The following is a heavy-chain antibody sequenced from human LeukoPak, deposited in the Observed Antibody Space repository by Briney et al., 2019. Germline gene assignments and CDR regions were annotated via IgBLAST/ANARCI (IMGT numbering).Heavy chain of an antibody. J-gene: IGHJ4*02. CDR3: ARFLGIRSGYSYGYYFDY. V-gene: IGHV3-21*01. D-gene: IGHD5-18*01. CDR2: ISSSSSYI. Sequence: PGRSLRLSCAASGFTFSSYSMNWVRQAPGKGLEWVSSISSSSSYIYYADSVKGRFTISRDNAKNSLYLQMNSLRAEDTAVYYCARFLGIRSGYSYGYYFDYWGQGTLVTVSS. CDR1: GFTFSSYS.